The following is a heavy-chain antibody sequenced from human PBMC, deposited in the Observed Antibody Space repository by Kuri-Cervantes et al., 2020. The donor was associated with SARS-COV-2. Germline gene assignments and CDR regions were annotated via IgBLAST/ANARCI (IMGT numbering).Heavy chain of an antibody. D-gene: IGHD3-10*01. V-gene: IGHV4-38-2*01. CDR3: ARITMVRGVIYMDV. Sequence: SETLSLTCAVSGYSISSGYYWGWIRQPPGKGLEWIGSIYHSGSTYHNPSLKSRVTISVDTSKNQFSLKLSSVTAADTAVYYCARITMVRGVIYMDVWGKGTTVTVSS. CDR1: GYSISSGYY. J-gene: IGHJ6*03. CDR2: IYHSGST.